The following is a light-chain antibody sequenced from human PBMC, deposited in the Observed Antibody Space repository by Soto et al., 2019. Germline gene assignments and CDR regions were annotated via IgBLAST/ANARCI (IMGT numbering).Light chain of an antibody. CDR2: GAS. CDR1: QSVRIN. CDR3: QQYYSFPPT. Sequence: EIVMTQSPATLAVSPGERATLSCRASQSVRINVAWYQQKNGQAPRLLVYGASTRASGIPDRFSGSGSGTEFTLTISSLQSEDFAVYYCQQYYSFPPTFGQGTKVDI. V-gene: IGKV3-15*01. J-gene: IGKJ1*01.